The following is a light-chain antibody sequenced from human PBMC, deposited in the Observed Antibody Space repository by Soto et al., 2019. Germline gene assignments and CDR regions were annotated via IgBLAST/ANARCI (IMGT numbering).Light chain of an antibody. Sequence: EIVMTQSPATLSVSPGERVTLSCRASQSVGDNLAWYQQKPGQPPRLLIYDASTRATGIPDRFSGSQSGTEFSLTISSLLSEDFAVYYCQQYNDWPLTFGGGTKVEIK. CDR3: QQYNDWPLT. V-gene: IGKV3D-15*01. J-gene: IGKJ4*01. CDR2: DAS. CDR1: QSVGDN.